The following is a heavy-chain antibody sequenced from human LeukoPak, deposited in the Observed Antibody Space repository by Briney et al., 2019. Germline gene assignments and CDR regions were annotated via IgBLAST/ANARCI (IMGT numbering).Heavy chain of an antibody. Sequence: GGSLRLSCAASGFTFSDYNMRWIRQAPGKGLEWVSSISRSGSTKYYADSVKGRFTISRDNAKNTLYLQMNNLRAENTAVYYCARGGSSWYIPMDVWGKGTTVTVSS. D-gene: IGHD6-13*01. CDR1: GFTFSDYN. CDR2: ISRSGSTK. CDR3: ARGGSSWYIPMDV. J-gene: IGHJ6*03. V-gene: IGHV3-11*04.